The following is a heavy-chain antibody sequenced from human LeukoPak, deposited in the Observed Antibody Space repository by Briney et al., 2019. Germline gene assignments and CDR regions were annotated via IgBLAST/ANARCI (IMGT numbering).Heavy chain of an antibody. D-gene: IGHD1-26*01. V-gene: IGHV3-53*01. Sequence: GGSLRLSCAASGYTVSSNYMSWVRQAPGKGLEWVSVIYSSGSTYYADSMKGRFTISRDNSKNTLYLQMNSLRVEDTAVYYCARAHYSGNYGDFDYWGQGTLVTVSS. CDR2: IYSSGST. CDR3: ARAHYSGNYGDFDY. J-gene: IGHJ4*02. CDR1: GYTVSSNY.